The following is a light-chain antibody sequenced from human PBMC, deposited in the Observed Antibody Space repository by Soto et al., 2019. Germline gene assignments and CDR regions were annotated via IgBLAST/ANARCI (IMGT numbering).Light chain of an antibody. V-gene: IGLV2-14*01. CDR1: SGDVGGFSQ. Sequence: QSALTQPASVSGSPGQSITISCTGTSGDVGGFSQVSWHQQHPGKAPKLMIYEVSYRPSGVSNRFSGSKSGNTASLTISGLQAEDEADYYCSSYATSTTLDYVFGTGTKVTVL. CDR2: EVS. J-gene: IGLJ1*01. CDR3: SSYATSTTLDYV.